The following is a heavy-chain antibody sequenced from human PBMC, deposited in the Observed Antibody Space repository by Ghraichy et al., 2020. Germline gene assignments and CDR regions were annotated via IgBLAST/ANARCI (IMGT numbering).Heavy chain of an antibody. D-gene: IGHD4-17*01. CDR2: IYYSGST. Sequence: SETLSLTCTVSGGSISSSSYYWGWIRQPPGKGLEWIGSIYYSGSTYYNPSLKSRVTISVDTSKNQFSLKLSSVTAADTAVYYCARDHGDYNNWFDPWGQGNLVTVSS. CDR3: ARDHGDYNNWFDP. V-gene: IGHV4-39*07. J-gene: IGHJ5*02. CDR1: GGSISSSSYY.